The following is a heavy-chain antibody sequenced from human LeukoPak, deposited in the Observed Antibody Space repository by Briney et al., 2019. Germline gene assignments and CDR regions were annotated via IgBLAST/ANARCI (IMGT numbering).Heavy chain of an antibody. CDR3: AKDIGGSSYYYFDY. CDR1: GFTFDDYA. Sequence: PGGSLRLSCAASGFTFDDYAMHWVRQAPGKGLEWVSGISWNSGSIGYADSVKGRFTISRDNAKNSLYLQMNSLRAEDMALYYCAKDIGGSSYYYFDYWGQGTLVTVSS. V-gene: IGHV3-9*03. D-gene: IGHD2-15*01. J-gene: IGHJ4*02. CDR2: ISWNSGSI.